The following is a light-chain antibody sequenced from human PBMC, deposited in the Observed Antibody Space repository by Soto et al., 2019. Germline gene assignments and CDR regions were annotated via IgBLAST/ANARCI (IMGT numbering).Light chain of an antibody. CDR1: QSVGSS. CDR2: DAS. J-gene: IGKJ5*01. V-gene: IGKV3-11*01. Sequence: EIVLTQSPGTLSLSPGERATLSCRASQSVGSSLAWYQQKPGQAPRLLIYDASDRATGIPARFSGSGSGTDFTLTISSLEPEDFAVYYCQQRSNWPPSITFGQGTRLEI. CDR3: QQRSNWPPSIT.